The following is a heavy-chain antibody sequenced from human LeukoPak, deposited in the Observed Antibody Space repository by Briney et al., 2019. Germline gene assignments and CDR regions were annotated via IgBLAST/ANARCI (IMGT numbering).Heavy chain of an antibody. V-gene: IGHV4-34*01. Sequence: SETLSLTCAVYGGSFSGYYWSWIRQPPGKGLEWIGEINHSGSTNYNPSLKSRVTISVDTSKNQFSLKPSSVTAADTAVYYCARGPSGPPYVWGSYRYHDYWGQGTLVTVSS. CDR1: GGSFSGYY. J-gene: IGHJ4*02. CDR3: ARGPSGPPYVWGSYRYHDY. CDR2: INHSGST. D-gene: IGHD3-16*02.